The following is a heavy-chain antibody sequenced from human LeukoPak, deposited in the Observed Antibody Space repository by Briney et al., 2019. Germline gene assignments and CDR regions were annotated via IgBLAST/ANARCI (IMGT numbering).Heavy chain of an antibody. CDR3: ARRVNSGNYYYFDY. D-gene: IGHD1-26*01. CDR2: IETNTGNP. J-gene: IGHJ4*02. CDR1: GYIFSIYA. Sequence: ASVKVSCKTSGYIFSIYAPIWVRQAPGQGLELMGWIETNTGNPTYAQGFTGRFVFSLDTSVSTAYLQWSSLKASDTAMYHCARRVNSGNYYYFDYWGQGTLVTVSS. V-gene: IGHV7-4-1*02.